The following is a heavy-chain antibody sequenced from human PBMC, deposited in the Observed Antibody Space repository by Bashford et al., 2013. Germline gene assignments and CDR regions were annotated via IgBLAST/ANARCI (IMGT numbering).Heavy chain of an antibody. J-gene: IGHJ4*02. CDR2: ISGNGDNT. V-gene: IGHV3-23*01. Sequence: VRQAPGKGLEWVSVISGNGDNTYYADSVKGRFTISRDNSKNTLYLQMNSLRAEDTAVYYCATQRSVEMHRSWGQGTLVTVSS. CDR3: ATQRSVEMHRS. D-gene: IGHD2-21*01.